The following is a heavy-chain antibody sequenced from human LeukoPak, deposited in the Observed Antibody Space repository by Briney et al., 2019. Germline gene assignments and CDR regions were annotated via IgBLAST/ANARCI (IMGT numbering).Heavy chain of an antibody. CDR2: IVYSGST. J-gene: IGHJ4*02. V-gene: IGHV4-34*12. D-gene: IGHD3-3*01. CDR1: GGSFDGYY. Sequence: SETLSLTCAVFGGSFDGYYWTWIRQSPGTGLEWIGEIVYSGSTNYNPSLKSRVTISVDTSKNQFSLKLSSVTAADTAVYYCARLTSDSWYYDFWSGYYYFDYWGQGTLVTVSS. CDR3: ARLTSDSWYYDFWSGYYYFDY.